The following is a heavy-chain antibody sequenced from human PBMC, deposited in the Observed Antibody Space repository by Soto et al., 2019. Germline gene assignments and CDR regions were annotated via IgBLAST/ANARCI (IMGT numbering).Heavy chain of an antibody. CDR1: GFTFSSYG. CDR3: PKGTAVAYQWFDP. Sequence: QVELVESGGGVVQPGRSLRLSCEASGFTFSSYGMHWVRQAPGKGLEWVAAISHDGTDRYYANSVKGRFTISRDNSKTTLYLQMNSLRSEDTAIYYCPKGTAVAYQWFDPWGQGTLVTVSS. CDR2: ISHDGTDR. V-gene: IGHV3-30*18. J-gene: IGHJ5*02. D-gene: IGHD6-19*01.